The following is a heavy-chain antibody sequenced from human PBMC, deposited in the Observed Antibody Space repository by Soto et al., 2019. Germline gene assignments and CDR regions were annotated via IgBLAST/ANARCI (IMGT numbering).Heavy chain of an antibody. V-gene: IGHV3-53*01. CDR2: IYSGGYT. CDR3: ATQRGGGGY. D-gene: IGHD6-25*01. Sequence: EVQLVESGGGLIQPGGSLRLSCAVSGFTVSNNYMSWVRQAPGKGLEGVSVIYSGGYTGYGDSVKGRFTISRDNSKNTLYLKMNGRAAGATAVYSCATQRGGGGYWGQGTLVTVSS. CDR1: GFTVSNNY. J-gene: IGHJ4*02.